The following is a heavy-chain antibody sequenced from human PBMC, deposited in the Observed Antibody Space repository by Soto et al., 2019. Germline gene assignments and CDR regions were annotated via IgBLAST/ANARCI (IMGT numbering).Heavy chain of an antibody. CDR2: IKQDGSEK. Sequence: EVQLVESGGGLVQPGGSLRLSCAAYGFTFSSYWISWVRQAPGKGLEWVANIKQDGSEKYYVDSVKGRFTISRDNAKNSLYLQMNSLRAEDTAVYYCARGKEIADRFDYWGQGTLVTVSS. CDR1: GFTFSSYW. J-gene: IGHJ4*02. D-gene: IGHD6-6*01. V-gene: IGHV3-7*03. CDR3: ARGKEIADRFDY.